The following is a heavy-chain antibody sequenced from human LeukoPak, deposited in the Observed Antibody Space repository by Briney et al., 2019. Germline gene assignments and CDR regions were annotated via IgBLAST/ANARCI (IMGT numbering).Heavy chain of an antibody. CDR2: ISAYNGNT. J-gene: IGHJ4*02. CDR1: GYTFTSYG. V-gene: IGHV1-18*01. D-gene: IGHD3-22*01. Sequence: ASVKVSCKASGYTFTSYGISWVRQAPGQGLEWMGWISAYNGNTNYAQKLQGRVTMNTDTSTSTASMELRSRRSDDTAVYYCARDVVRGGYYDSSGYYRSRSHFDYWGQGTLVTVSS. CDR3: ARDVVRGGYYDSSGYYRSRSHFDY.